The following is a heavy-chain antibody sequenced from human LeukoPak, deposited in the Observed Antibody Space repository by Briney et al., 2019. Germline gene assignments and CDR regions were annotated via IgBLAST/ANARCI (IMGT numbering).Heavy chain of an antibody. V-gene: IGHV4-59*01. Sequence: SETLSLTCTVSGGSISSYYWSWIRQPPGKGLEWIGYIYYSGSTNYNPSLKSRVTISVDTSKNQFSLKLSSATAADTAVYYCARVHHYYYYYMDVWGKGTTVTVSS. CDR3: ARVHHYYYYYMDV. CDR2: IYYSGST. J-gene: IGHJ6*03. CDR1: GGSISSYY.